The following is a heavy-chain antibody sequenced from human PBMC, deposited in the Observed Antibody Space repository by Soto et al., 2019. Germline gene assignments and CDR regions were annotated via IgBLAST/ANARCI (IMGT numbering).Heavy chain of an antibody. CDR1: GFTFSSYG. CDR3: ARVPSITRFWSGYYASRPSSSFAY. J-gene: IGHJ4*02. CDR2: IWYAGSNK. V-gene: IGHV3-33*01. Sequence: QVQLVESGGGVVQPGRSLRLSCAASGFTFSSYGMHWVRQAPGKGLEWVAVIWYAGSNKYYSDSVKGRFTISRDNSNNTLYLHMHSLRADDTAVYYCARVPSITRFWSGYYASRPSSSFAYWGQGTLVTVSS. D-gene: IGHD3-3*01.